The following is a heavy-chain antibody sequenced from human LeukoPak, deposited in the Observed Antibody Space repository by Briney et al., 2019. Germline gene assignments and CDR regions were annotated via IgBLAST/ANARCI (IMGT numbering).Heavy chain of an antibody. CDR3: TTWFYAIGSHC. D-gene: IGHD3-9*01. J-gene: IGHJ4*02. CDR2: IKKKTDGGTA. Sequence: GGSLRLSCAASGFTFNDAWMNWVRQAPGKGLEWVGRIKKKTDGGTADYAAPVKGRFTISRDDSKNMLYLQLNSLKTEDTAMYYCTTWFYAIGSHCWGQGPLVTVSS. CDR1: GFTFNDAW. V-gene: IGHV3-15*07.